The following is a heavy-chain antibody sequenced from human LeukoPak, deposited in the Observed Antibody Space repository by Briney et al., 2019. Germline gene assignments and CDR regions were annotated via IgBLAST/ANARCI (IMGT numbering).Heavy chain of an antibody. CDR2: ISYDGNNQ. D-gene: IGHD3-10*01. CDR1: GFTFSNYG. J-gene: IGHJ4*02. CDR3: ARDWTAGKLALSPNY. Sequence: GSLRLSCATSGFTFSNYGIHWVRQTPDKGLEWLAVISYDGNNQYYAASVKGRFAVSRDDSQNTAYLQMNSLRAEGTALYYCARDWTAGKLALSPNYWGQGSLVTVSS. V-gene: IGHV3-30*03.